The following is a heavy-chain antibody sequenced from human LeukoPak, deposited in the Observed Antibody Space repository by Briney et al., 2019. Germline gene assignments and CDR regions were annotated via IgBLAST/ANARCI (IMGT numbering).Heavy chain of an antibody. V-gene: IGHV3-30*02. D-gene: IGHD2-2*01. J-gene: IGHJ3*02. CDR1: GLTFSNYG. Sequence: PGGSLRLSYTTSGLTFSNYGMHWIRQAPGKGLEWVAFIRYDGSPKNYADSVKGRFTISRDNSKNTLYLQMNSLRAEDTAIYYCAKDLGYCSTTSCAVAFDIWGQGTMVTVSS. CDR2: IRYDGSPK. CDR3: AKDLGYCSTTSCAVAFDI.